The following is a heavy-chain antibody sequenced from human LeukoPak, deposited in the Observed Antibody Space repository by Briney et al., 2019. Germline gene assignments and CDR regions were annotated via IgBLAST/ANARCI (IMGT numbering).Heavy chain of an antibody. D-gene: IGHD3-16*01. Sequence: SETLSLTCTVSGGSISSYYWSWIRQPPGKELEWIGYLYYSGSTNYNPSFKSRVTMSVDTSKNQFSLKLNSMTAADTAVYYCARGGRLRLGESNWFDPWGQGTLVTVSS. J-gene: IGHJ5*02. V-gene: IGHV4-59*01. CDR2: LYYSGST. CDR1: GGSISSYY. CDR3: ARGGRLRLGESNWFDP.